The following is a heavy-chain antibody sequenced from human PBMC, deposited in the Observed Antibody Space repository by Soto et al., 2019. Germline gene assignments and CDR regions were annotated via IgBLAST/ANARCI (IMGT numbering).Heavy chain of an antibody. CDR2: IYYSGST. V-gene: IGHV4-59*01. CDR3: ARGYLAGMDV. D-gene: IGHD5-18*01. CDR1: GGSISSYY. Sequence: PSETLSLTCTVSGGSISSYYWSWIRQPPGKGLEWIGYIYYSGSTNYNPSLKSRVTISVDTSKNQFSLKLSSVTAADTAVYYCARGYLAGMDVWGKGTTVTVSS. J-gene: IGHJ6*04.